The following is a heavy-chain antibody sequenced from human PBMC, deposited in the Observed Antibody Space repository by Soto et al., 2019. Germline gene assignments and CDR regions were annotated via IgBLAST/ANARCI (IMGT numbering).Heavy chain of an antibody. CDR1: GFTFSSYG. V-gene: IGHV3-33*01. J-gene: IGHJ6*03. D-gene: IGHD3-10*01. CDR2: IWYDGSNK. Sequence: GGSLRLSCAASGFTFSSYGMHWVRQAPGKGLEWVAVIWYDGSNKYYADSVKGRFTISRDNSKNTLYLQMNSLRAEDTAVYYCARAQQDTSMVRGVPYYYYYYMDVWGKGTTVTVSS. CDR3: ARAQQDTSMVRGVPYYYYYYMDV.